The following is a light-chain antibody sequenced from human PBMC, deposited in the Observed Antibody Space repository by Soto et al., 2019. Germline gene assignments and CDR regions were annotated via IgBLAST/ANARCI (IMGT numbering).Light chain of an antibody. Sequence: EIALTQSPGTVSLSPGDRATLSCRASQSVTSNYLAWYQQKPGQAPRLLIYGASSRAPGIPDRFSGSGSGTDFTLTISRLEPEDFAVYYCQQYGGSPVTLGQGTKVDIK. CDR3: QQYGGSPVT. V-gene: IGKV3-20*01. CDR1: QSVTSNY. J-gene: IGKJ1*01. CDR2: GAS.